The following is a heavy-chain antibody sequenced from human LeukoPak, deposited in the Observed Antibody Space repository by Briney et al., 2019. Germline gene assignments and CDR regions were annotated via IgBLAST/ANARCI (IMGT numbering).Heavy chain of an antibody. CDR1: GFTFSNFA. J-gene: IGHJ4*02. D-gene: IGHD3-10*01. V-gene: IGHV3-23*01. CDR3: AKGTPNGGGSEDYFDY. CDR2: ISGSGDAT. Sequence: GGSLRLSCAASGFTFSNFAMSWVRQAPGKGLEWVSGISGSGDATYHADSVKGRFTISRDNSKNTLYLQMNSLRAEDTAVFYCAKGTPNGGGSEDYFDYWGQGTLVTVSS.